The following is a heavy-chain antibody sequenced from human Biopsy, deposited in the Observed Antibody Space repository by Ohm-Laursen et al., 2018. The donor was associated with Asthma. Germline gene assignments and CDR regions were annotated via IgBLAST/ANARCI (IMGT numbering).Heavy chain of an antibody. Sequence: GTLSLTCTVSGGSVSSGSYYWSWTRQPPGKGLAWVSYISYSGSTDYNPSLKSRLTISMDTSKNQFSLKLSSVTAADTAVYYCARVPTTLRYFDLWGRGTLVTVSS. D-gene: IGHD2-15*01. J-gene: IGHJ2*01. V-gene: IGHV4-61*01. CDR3: ARVPTTLRYFDL. CDR2: ISYSGST. CDR1: GGSVSSGSYY.